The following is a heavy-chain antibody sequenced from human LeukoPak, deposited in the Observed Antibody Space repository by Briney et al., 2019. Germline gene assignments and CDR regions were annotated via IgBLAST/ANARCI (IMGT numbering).Heavy chain of an antibody. CDR1: GFTFSSYA. J-gene: IGHJ3*02. V-gene: IGHV1-69*01. Sequence: TGGSLRLSCTASGFTFSSYAISWVRQAPGQGLEWMGGIIPIFGTANYAQKFQGRVTITADESTSTAYMELSSLRSEDTAVYYCAREHPRSSDAFDIWGQGTMVTVSS. D-gene: IGHD1-26*01. CDR3: AREHPRSSDAFDI. CDR2: IIPIFGTA.